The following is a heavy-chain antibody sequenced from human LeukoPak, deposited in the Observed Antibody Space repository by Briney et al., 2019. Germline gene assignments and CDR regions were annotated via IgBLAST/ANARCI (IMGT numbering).Heavy chain of an antibody. D-gene: IGHD6-13*01. CDR3: VKTIAQAVDC. CDR1: GFTFSSYG. J-gene: IGHJ4*02. V-gene: IGHV3-64D*06. Sequence: GGSLRLFCSASGFTFSSYGMHWVRQAPGKGLEYVSAISSNGRSTYYADSVKGRFTISRDNSKNTLYLQMSSLSAEDTAIYYCVKTIAQAVDCWGQGTLVTVSS. CDR2: ISSNGRST.